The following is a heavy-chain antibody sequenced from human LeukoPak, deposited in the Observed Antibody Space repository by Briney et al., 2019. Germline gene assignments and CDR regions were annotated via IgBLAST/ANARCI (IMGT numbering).Heavy chain of an antibody. J-gene: IGHJ4*02. CDR2: IYHSGST. V-gene: IGHV4-38-2*01. Sequence: SETLSLTCVVSSYSISSGYYWGWIRQPPGKGLEWIGSIYHSGSTYYNPSLKSRVTISVDTSKNQFSLKLSSVTAADTAVYYCARGTRIAAAGTFDYWGQGTLVTVSS. CDR3: ARGTRIAAAGTFDY. D-gene: IGHD6-13*01. CDR1: SYSISSGYY.